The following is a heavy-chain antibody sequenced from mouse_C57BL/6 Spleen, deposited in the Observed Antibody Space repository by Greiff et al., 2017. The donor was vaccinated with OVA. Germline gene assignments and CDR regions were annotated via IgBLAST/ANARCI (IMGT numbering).Heavy chain of an antibody. CDR2: IWSGGST. J-gene: IGHJ3*01. D-gene: IGHD1-1*01. V-gene: IGHV2-2*01. Sequence: QVQLQQSGPGLVQPSQSLSITCTVSGFSLTSYGVHWVRQSPGKGLEWLGVIWSGGSTDYNAAFISRLSISKDNSKSQVFFKMNSLQADDTAIYYCARNSWTTVVAPFAYWGQGTLVTVSA. CDR3: ARNSWTTVVAPFAY. CDR1: GFSLTSYG.